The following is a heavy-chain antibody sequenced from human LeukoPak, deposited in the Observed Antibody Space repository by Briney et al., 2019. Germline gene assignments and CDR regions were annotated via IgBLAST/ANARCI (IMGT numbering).Heavy chain of an antibody. CDR2: INHSGST. D-gene: IGHD6-13*01. V-gene: IGHV4-34*01. Sequence: SETLSLTCAVYGGSFSGYYWSWIRQPPGKGLEWIGEINHSGSTNYNPSLKSRVTISVDTSKNQFSLKLSSVTAADTAVYYCASWYDGKFDYWGQGTLVTVSS. J-gene: IGHJ4*02. CDR3: ASWYDGKFDY. CDR1: GGSFSGYY.